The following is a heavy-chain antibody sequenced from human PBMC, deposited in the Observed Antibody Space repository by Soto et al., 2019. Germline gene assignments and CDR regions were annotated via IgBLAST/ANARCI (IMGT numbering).Heavy chain of an antibody. V-gene: IGHV3-23*01. Sequence: GGSLRLSCAASGFTFSRYAMSWVRQAPGKGLEWVSAIGGSGSSSTYYADSVKGRFTISRDNSKSTLYLQMNSLRDEDAAVYYCTKDARIAVRQDFYYGMEVWGQGTTVTVSS. J-gene: IGHJ6*01. CDR3: TKDARIAVRQDFYYGMEV. D-gene: IGHD6-6*01. CDR1: GFTFSRYA. CDR2: IGGSGSSST.